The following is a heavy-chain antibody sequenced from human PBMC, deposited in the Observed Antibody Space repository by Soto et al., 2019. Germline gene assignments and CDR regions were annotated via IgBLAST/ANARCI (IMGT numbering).Heavy chain of an antibody. CDR3: ARHDGDYMFSNEYDI. Sequence: ASVKVSCKASGYTFTSYGISWVRQAPGQGLEWMGWISAYNGNTNYAQKLQGRVTMTTDTSTSTAYMELRSLRSDDTAVYYCARHDGDYMFSNEYDIWGQGTLVTVSS. CDR1: GYTFTSYG. J-gene: IGHJ3*02. V-gene: IGHV1-18*01. CDR2: ISAYNGNT. D-gene: IGHD4-17*01.